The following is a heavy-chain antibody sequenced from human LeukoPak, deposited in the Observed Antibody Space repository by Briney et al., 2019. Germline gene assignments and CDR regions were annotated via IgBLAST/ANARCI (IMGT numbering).Heavy chain of an antibody. V-gene: IGHV4-34*01. Sequence: SETLSLTCAVYGGSFSGYYWSWIRQPPGKGLEWIGEINHSGSTNYNPSLKSRVTISVDTSKNQFSLKLSSVTAADTAVYYCARDTPNRYDSSGYYRGYFQHWGQGTLVTVSS. CDR1: GGSFSGYY. J-gene: IGHJ1*01. CDR2: INHSGST. CDR3: ARDTPNRYDSSGYYRGYFQH. D-gene: IGHD3-22*01.